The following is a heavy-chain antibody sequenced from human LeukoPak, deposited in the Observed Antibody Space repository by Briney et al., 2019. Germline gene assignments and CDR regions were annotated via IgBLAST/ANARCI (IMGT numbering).Heavy chain of an antibody. Sequence: SVKVSCKASGGTFSSYAISWVRQAPGQGLEWMGGIIPIFGTANCAQKFQGRVTITTDESTSTAYMELSSLRSEDTAVYYCARARGYSYGYYNYYYYMDVWGKGTTVTVSS. CDR3: ARARGYSYGYYNYYYYMDV. D-gene: IGHD5-18*01. V-gene: IGHV1-69*05. J-gene: IGHJ6*03. CDR2: IIPIFGTA. CDR1: GGTFSSYA.